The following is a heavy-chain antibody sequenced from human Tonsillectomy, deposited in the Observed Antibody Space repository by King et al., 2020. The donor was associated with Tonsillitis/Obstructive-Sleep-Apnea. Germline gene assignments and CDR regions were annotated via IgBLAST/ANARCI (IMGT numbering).Heavy chain of an antibody. J-gene: IGHJ4*02. D-gene: IGHD6-13*01. V-gene: IGHV3-49*05. Sequence: QLVQSGGGLVKPGRSLRLSCTASGFTFGDYAMSWFRQAPGVGVGWVGFIRSKAFGGTTEYAASVKGRFTISRDDSKSIAYLQMNSLKTEDTAVYYCPQQQLVLGIMNSDYWGQGTLVTVSS. CDR2: IRSKAFGGTT. CDR3: PQQQLVLGIMNSDY. CDR1: GFTFGDYA.